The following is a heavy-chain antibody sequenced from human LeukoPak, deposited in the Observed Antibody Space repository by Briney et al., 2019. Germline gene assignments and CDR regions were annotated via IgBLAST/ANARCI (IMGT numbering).Heavy chain of an antibody. Sequence: GGSLRLSCAASGFTFSSYGMHWVRQAPGKGLEWVAVISHDGNNKYNADSVKGRFTISRDNSKNTLYLQTNSLRAEDTAVYYCAREGVYSNGPFDYWGQGTRVTVSS. J-gene: IGHJ4*02. CDR3: AREGVYSNGPFDY. CDR2: ISHDGNNK. D-gene: IGHD5-18*01. V-gene: IGHV3-30*19. CDR1: GFTFSSYG.